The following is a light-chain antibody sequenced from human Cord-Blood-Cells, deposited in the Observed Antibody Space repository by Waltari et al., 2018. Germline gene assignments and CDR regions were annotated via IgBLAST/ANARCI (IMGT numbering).Light chain of an antibody. J-gene: IGLJ1*01. CDR1: SSDVGSYNL. CDR2: EGS. Sequence: QSALTQPASVSGSPGQSITISCTGTSSDVGSYNLVSWYQQHPGKAPKLMIYEGSKRPSGVSNRFSCSKSGKTASLTISGLQAEDEADYYCCSYAGSSTYVFGTGTKVTVL. CDR3: CSYAGSSTYV. V-gene: IGLV2-23*01.